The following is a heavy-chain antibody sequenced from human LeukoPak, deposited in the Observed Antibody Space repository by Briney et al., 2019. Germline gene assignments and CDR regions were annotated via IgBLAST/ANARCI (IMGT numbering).Heavy chain of an antibody. J-gene: IGHJ5*02. CDR2: IYYSGST. CDR1: GGSISSYY. CDR3: ARWALNWFDP. D-gene: IGHD1-26*01. Sequence: PSETLSLTCTVSGGSISSYYWSWIRQPPGKGLEWIGYIYYSGSTNYNPSLKSRVTISVDTSKNQFSLKLSSVTAVDTAVYYCARWALNWFDPWGQGTLVTVSS. V-gene: IGHV4-59*01.